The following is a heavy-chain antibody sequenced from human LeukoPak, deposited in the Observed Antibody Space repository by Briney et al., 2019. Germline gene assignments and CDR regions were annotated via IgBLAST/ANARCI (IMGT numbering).Heavy chain of an antibody. CDR1: GGSITSGIYY. Sequence: PSQTLSLTCTVSGGSITSGIYYWGWIRQPAGKGLEWIGRLYTDGSTRYNPALKSRVTISVDKSKNQFSLKLSSVTAADTAVYYCARDYYDSSASINWFDLWGQGTLVIVSS. J-gene: IGHJ5*02. CDR3: ARDYYDSSASINWFDL. CDR2: LYTDGST. V-gene: IGHV4-61*02. D-gene: IGHD3-22*01.